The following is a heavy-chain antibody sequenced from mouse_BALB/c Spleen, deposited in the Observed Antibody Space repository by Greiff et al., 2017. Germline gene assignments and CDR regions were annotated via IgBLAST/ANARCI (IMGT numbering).Heavy chain of an antibody. D-gene: IGHD2-14*01. CDR1: GFTFSSYA. CDR2: ISSGGSYT. Sequence: DVMLVESGGGLVKPGGSLKLSCAASGFTFSSYAMSWVRQTPEKRLEWVATISSGGSYTYYPDSVKGRFTISRDNAKNTLYLQMSSLRSEDTAMYYCARGGYPLDYWGQGTTLTVSS. J-gene: IGHJ2*01. V-gene: IGHV5-9-1*01. CDR3: ARGGYPLDY.